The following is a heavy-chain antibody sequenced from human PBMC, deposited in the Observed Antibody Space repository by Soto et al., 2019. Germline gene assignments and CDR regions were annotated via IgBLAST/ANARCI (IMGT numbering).Heavy chain of an antibody. D-gene: IGHD3-3*01. CDR2: MNPNSGNT. J-gene: IGHJ6*02. V-gene: IGHV1-8*01. Sequence: ASVKVSCKASGYTFTSYDINWLRQATGQGLEWMGWMNPNSGNTGYAQKFQGRVTMTRNTSISTAYMELSSLRSEDTAVYYCARGARDFWSGYYVVYGMDVWGQGTTVTVSS. CDR1: GYTFTSYD. CDR3: ARGARDFWSGYYVVYGMDV.